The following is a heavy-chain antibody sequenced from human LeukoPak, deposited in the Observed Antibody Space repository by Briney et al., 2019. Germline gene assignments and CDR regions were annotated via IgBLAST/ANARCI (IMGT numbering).Heavy chain of an antibody. J-gene: IGHJ4*02. D-gene: IGHD2-2*01. CDR2: ISGSGGST. V-gene: IGHV3-23*01. Sequence: TGGSLRLSCAASGFTFSSYAMSWVRQAPGKGLEWVSAISGSGGSTYYADSVKGRFTISRDNSKNTLYLRMNSLRAEDTAVYYCAKHPSRSIVVVPAAIDYWGQGTLVTVSS. CDR1: GFTFSSYA. CDR3: AKHPSRSIVVVPAAIDY.